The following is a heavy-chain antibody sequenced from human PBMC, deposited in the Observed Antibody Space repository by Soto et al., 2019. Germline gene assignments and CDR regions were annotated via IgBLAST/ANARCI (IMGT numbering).Heavy chain of an antibody. CDR3: AREVEGSYSPADF. CDR2: VSSYNGNT. D-gene: IGHD3-10*01. V-gene: IGHV1-18*01. CDR1: SYTFTDHG. J-gene: IGHJ4*02. Sequence: QVQLVQSGPEVKKPGASVTVSCKTSSYTFTDHGIDWVRQAPGQGLEWVGWVSSYNGNTNYAYNLKDRVIMTTDASTSTAYMELRGLRSDDTAVYYCAREVEGSYSPADFWGQGTPVTVSS.